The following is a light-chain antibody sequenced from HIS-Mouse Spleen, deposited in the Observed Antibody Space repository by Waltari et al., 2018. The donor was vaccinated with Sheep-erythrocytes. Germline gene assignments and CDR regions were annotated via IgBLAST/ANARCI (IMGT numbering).Light chain of an antibody. CDR2: GAS. J-gene: IGKJ4*01. V-gene: IGKV3-15*01. CDR3: QQYNNWPLT. CDR1: QSVSSN. Sequence: EIVMTQSPATLSVSPGERATLSCRASQSVSSNLAWYQQKPGQAPRLLIYGASTRATGIPARFSGSRSGTDFTLPISSLQSEDFAVYYCQQYNNWPLTFGGGTKVEIK.